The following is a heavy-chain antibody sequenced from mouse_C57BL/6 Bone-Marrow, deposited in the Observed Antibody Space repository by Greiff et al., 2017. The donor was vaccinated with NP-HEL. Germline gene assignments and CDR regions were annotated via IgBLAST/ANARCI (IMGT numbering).Heavy chain of an antibody. CDR1: GFTFSDYY. CDR3: ARERYYGSGFAY. D-gene: IGHD1-1*01. J-gene: IGHJ3*01. CDR2: INYDGSST. V-gene: IGHV5-16*01. Sequence: EVHLVESEGGLVQPGSSMKLSCTASGFTFSDYYMAWVRQVPEKGLEWVANINYDGSSTYYLDSLKSRFIISRDNAKNILYLQMSSLKSEDTATYYCARERYYGSGFAYWGQGTLVTVSA.